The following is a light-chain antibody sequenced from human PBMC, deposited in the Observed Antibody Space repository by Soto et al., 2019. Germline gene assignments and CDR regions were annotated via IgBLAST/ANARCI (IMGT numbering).Light chain of an antibody. CDR3: SSYTSSSTRV. J-gene: IGLJ1*01. Sequence: QSALTQPASVSGSPGQSITISCTGTSSDVGGYNYVSWYQQHPGKAPKVLIYDVTNRPSGVSSRFSGSKSGNTASLTISGLQADDEADYYCSSYTSSSTRVFGSGTKLTVL. V-gene: IGLV2-14*03. CDR2: DVT. CDR1: SSDVGGYNY.